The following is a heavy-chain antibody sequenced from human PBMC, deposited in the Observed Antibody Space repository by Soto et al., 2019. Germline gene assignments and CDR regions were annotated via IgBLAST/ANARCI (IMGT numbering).Heavy chain of an antibody. CDR1: GGSFSGYY. CDR3: ARDAIAAAGIPRIYYYGMDV. V-gene: IGHV4-34*01. D-gene: IGHD6-13*01. J-gene: IGHJ6*02. Sequence: PSETLSLTCAVYGGSFSGYYWSWIRQPPGKGLEWIGEINHSGSTNYNPSLKSRATISVDTSKNQFSLKLSSVTAADTAVYYCARDAIAAAGIPRIYYYGMDVWGQGTTVTVSS. CDR2: INHSGST.